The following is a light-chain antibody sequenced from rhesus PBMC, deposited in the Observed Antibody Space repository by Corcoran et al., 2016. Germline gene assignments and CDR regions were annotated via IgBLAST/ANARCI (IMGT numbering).Light chain of an antibody. J-gene: IGKJ1*01. CDR2: RAS. V-gene: IGKV1-69*01. CDR1: QGISNW. CDR3: QQHDNSPRT. Sequence: DIQMTQSPSSLSASVGDRVTITCRASQGISNWLAWYQQKPGKAPKVLIYRASNLETGVPSRFRGSGSGTDFTLTISSRQPESIATYYCQQHDNSPRTFGQGTKVEIK.